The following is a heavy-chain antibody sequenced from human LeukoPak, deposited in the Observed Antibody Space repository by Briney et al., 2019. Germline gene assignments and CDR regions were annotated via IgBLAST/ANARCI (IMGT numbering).Heavy chain of an antibody. CDR2: IKEDGSEK. CDR1: GFTFSNYW. J-gene: IGHJ4*02. CDR3: ASGRQLGY. Sequence: GGSLSLSCAASGFTFSNYWMSWVRQAPGKGLEWVANIKEDGSEKYYVDSVKGRFTISRDNARTSLYLQMNSLRAEDTAVYCCASGRQLGYWGQGTLVTVSS. V-gene: IGHV3-7*01. D-gene: IGHD6-13*01.